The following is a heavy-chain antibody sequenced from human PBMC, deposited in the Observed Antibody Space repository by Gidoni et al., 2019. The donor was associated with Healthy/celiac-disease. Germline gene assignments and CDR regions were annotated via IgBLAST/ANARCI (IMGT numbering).Heavy chain of an antibody. V-gene: IGHV1-2*04. CDR3: ARDRPLEVPAARGMDV. Sequence: QVQLVQSGAEVKKPGASVKVSCKASGYTFTGYYMHWVRQAPGQGLEWMGWINPNSGGTNYAQKFQGWVTMTRDTSISTAYMELSRLRSDDTAVYYCARDRPLEVPAARGMDVWGQGTTVTVSS. CDR1: GYTFTGYY. CDR2: INPNSGGT. J-gene: IGHJ6*02. D-gene: IGHD2-2*01.